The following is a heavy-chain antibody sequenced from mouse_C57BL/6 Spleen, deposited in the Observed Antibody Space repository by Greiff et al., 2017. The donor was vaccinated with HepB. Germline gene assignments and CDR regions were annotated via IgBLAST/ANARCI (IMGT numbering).Heavy chain of an antibody. CDR3: ARSAMDY. CDR1: GFTFSDYG. Sequence: EVQLVESGGGSVKPGGSLKLSCAASGFTFSDYGMHWVRQAPEKGLEWVAYISSGSSTIYYADTVKGRFTISRDNAQKTLFLQMTSLRSEDTAMYYCARSAMDYWGQETSVTVSS. V-gene: IGHV5-17*01. CDR2: ISSGSSTI. J-gene: IGHJ4*01.